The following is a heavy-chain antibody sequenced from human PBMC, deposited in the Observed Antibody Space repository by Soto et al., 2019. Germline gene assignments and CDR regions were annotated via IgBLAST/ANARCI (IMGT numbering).Heavy chain of an antibody. D-gene: IGHD3-10*01. CDR2: INPNSGGT. V-gene: IGHV1-2*04. CDR1: GYTFTGYY. J-gene: IGHJ6*02. Sequence: ASVKVSCKASGYTFTGYYMHWVRQAPGQGLEWMGWINPNSGGTNYAQKFQGWVTMTRDTSISTVYMELSRLRSDDTAVYYCARGGDYYGSGSPPYYYYGMDVWGQGTTVTVSS. CDR3: ARGGDYYGSGSPPYYYYGMDV.